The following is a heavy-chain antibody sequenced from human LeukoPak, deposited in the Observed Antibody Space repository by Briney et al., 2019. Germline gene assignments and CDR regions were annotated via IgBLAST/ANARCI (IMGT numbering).Heavy chain of an antibody. Sequence: PGGSLRPSCAASGFTFSSYGMHWVRQAPGKGLEWVAVIWYDGSNKYYADSVKGRFIISRDNSKNTLYLQMSSLRAEDTAVYYCAREGYYYGMDVWGQGTTVTVSS. J-gene: IGHJ6*02. CDR1: GFTFSSYG. CDR2: IWYDGSNK. CDR3: AREGYYYGMDV. V-gene: IGHV3-33*01.